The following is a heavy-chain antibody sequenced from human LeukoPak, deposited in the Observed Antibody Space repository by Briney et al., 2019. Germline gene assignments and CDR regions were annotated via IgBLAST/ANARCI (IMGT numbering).Heavy chain of an antibody. Sequence: ETLCPSPYVSGTSISTNYSSWIRQPPGKGLEWLGCIFCSGGTNYKPSLKSRITISVDQSKNQLSLRLSSVTAADTAVYYCARHVDYWGQG. V-gene: IGHV4-59*08. CDR1: GTSISTNY. CDR3: ARHVDY. J-gene: IGHJ4*02. CDR2: IFCSGGT.